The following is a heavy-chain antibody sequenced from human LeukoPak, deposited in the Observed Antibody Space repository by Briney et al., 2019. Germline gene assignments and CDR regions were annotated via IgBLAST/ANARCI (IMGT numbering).Heavy chain of an antibody. Sequence: ASVKVSCKASGYTFTSYAMHWVRQAPGQRLEWMGWINAGYGNTKYSQKFQGRVTITRDTSASTAYMELSSLRSEDTAVYYCARGPLPHCSGGSCYGGANNWFDPWGQGTLVTVSS. CDR3: ARGPLPHCSGGSCYGGANNWFDP. J-gene: IGHJ5*02. D-gene: IGHD2-15*01. CDR2: INAGYGNT. V-gene: IGHV1-3*01. CDR1: GYTFTSYA.